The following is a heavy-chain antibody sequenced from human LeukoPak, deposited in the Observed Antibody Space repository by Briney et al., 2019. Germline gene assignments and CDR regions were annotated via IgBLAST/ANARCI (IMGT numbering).Heavy chain of an antibody. Sequence: PGGSLRLSCPASGFTFGDYAMHWVRQGLGKSLEWVSGISRNSGSIGYADSVKGRFTISRDNAKNSVFLQINSLRDEDTALYYCTKVGGPGSDFDRWGQGTLVIVSS. J-gene: IGHJ4*02. D-gene: IGHD3-10*01. V-gene: IGHV3-9*01. CDR1: GFTFGDYA. CDR3: TKVGGPGSDFDR. CDR2: ISRNSGSI.